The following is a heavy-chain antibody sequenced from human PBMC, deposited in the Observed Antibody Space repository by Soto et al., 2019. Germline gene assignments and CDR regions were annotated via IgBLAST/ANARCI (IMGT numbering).Heavy chain of an antibody. CDR1: GGSIRSCY. V-gene: IGHV4-59*01. CDR2: IYYSGST. Sequence: ETLSLTCTVSGGSIRSCYWSWIRQPPGKGLEWIGYIYYSGSTNYNPSLKSRVTISVDTSKNQFSLKLSSVTAADTAVYYCARRRDFDYWGQGTLVTVSS. J-gene: IGHJ4*02. CDR3: ARRRDFDY.